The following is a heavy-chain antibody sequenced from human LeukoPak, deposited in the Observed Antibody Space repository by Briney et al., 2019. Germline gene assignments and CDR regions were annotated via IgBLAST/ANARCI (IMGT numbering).Heavy chain of an antibody. V-gene: IGHV3-33*01. D-gene: IGHD6-13*01. J-gene: IGHJ4*02. CDR2: IWYDGSNK. Sequence: PGGSLRFSCAASGFTFSSYGMHWVRQAPGKGLEWVAVIWYDGSNKYYADSVKGRFTISRDNSKNTLYLQMNSLRAEDTAVYYCARESSLVAAAAFDYWGQGTLVTVSS. CDR1: GFTFSSYG. CDR3: ARESSLVAAAAFDY.